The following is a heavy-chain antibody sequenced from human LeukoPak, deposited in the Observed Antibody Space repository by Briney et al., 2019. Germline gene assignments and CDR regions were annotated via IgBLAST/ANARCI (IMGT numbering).Heavy chain of an antibody. CDR1: GFTFSSYS. J-gene: IGHJ4*02. CDR3: ARRGYGDYFDY. Sequence: GGSLRLSCAASGFTFSSYSMNWVRQAPGKGLVWVSRINSDGSSTSYADSVKGRFTISRDNAKNTLYLQMNSLRAEDTAVYYCARRGYGDYFDYWGQGTLVTVSS. D-gene: IGHD4-17*01. V-gene: IGHV3-74*01. CDR2: INSDGSST.